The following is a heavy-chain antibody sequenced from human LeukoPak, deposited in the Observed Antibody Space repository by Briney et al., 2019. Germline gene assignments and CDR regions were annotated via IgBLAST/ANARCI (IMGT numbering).Heavy chain of an antibody. CDR3: ARGDADEGKQQLVRPSYFDY. J-gene: IGHJ4*02. CDR1: GGSISSGDYY. D-gene: IGHD6-13*01. V-gene: IGHV4-30-4*01. Sequence: SQTLSLTCTVSGGSISSGDYYWSWIRQPPGTGLEWIGYIYYSGSTYYNPSLKSRVTISVDTSKNQFSLKLSSVTAADTAVYYCARGDADEGKQQLVRPSYFDYWGQGTLVTVSS. CDR2: IYYSGST.